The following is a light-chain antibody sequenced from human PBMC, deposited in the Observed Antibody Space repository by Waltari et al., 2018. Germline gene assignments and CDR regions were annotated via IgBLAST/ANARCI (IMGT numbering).Light chain of an antibody. J-gene: IGKJ1*01. CDR1: ESVRRA. CDR2: DAS. Sequence: EIVLTQSPGTLSLSPGESATLSCRASESVRRALAWYQQRTGQAPRLLIYDASARATGIPDRFSGSGSGTDFSLTISRLEPEDFALYYCQHYRSLPVTFGQGTKVEIK. V-gene: IGKV3-20*01. CDR3: QHYRSLPVT.